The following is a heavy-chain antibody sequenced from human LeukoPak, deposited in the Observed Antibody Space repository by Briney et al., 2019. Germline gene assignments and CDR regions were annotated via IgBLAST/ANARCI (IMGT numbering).Heavy chain of an antibody. Sequence: GGSLRLSSAASGFTFSSYSMNWVRQAPGKGLEWVSYISSSSSTIYYADSVKGRFTISRDNAKNSLYLQMNSLRAEDTAVYYCAKSYYDLAYYFDYWGQGTLVTVSS. J-gene: IGHJ4*02. V-gene: IGHV3-48*01. CDR2: ISSSSSTI. D-gene: IGHD3-22*01. CDR1: GFTFSSYS. CDR3: AKSYYDLAYYFDY.